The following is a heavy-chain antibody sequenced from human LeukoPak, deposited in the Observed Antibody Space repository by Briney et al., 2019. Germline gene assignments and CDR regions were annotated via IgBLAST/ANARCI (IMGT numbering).Heavy chain of an antibody. Sequence: ASVKVSCKASGGTFSSYAISWVRQAPGQGLEWMGGIIPIFGTANYAQKFQGRVTITTDESTSTAYMELSSLRSEDTAVYYCATHDSSGIYYYYYMDVWGKGTTVTVSS. CDR2: IIPIFGTA. J-gene: IGHJ6*03. D-gene: IGHD3-22*01. V-gene: IGHV1-69*05. CDR3: ATHDSSGIYYYYYMDV. CDR1: GGTFSSYA.